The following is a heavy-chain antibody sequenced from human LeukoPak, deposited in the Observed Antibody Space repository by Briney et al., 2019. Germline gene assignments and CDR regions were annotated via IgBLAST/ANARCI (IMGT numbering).Heavy chain of an antibody. CDR1: GGSISTYQ. V-gene: IGHV4-59*01. J-gene: IGHJ4*02. CDR2: IYHGGTS. CDR3: ARGLLRGGGPTFDN. Sequence: SETLSLTCTLSGGSISTYQWTWIRQPPGKRLEWIGYIYHGGTSNYNPSFKSRVTISVDMSQNQFSLRLTSVTAADTAVYYCARGLLRGGGPTFDNWGQGTLVAVAS. D-gene: IGHD2-15*01.